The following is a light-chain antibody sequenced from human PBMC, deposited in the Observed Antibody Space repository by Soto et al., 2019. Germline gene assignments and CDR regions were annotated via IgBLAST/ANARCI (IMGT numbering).Light chain of an antibody. CDR1: SSHIGSNT. Sequence: QSVLTQPPSASGTPGQRVTISCSGSSSHIGSNTVNWYQQLPGTAPKLLIYSNNQRPSGVPDRFSGSKSGTSASLAISGLHSEDEADYYCETGEDSLSGRYVSGTGPKVP. CDR3: ETGEDSLSGRYV. V-gene: IGLV1-44*01. CDR2: SNN. J-gene: IGLJ1*01.